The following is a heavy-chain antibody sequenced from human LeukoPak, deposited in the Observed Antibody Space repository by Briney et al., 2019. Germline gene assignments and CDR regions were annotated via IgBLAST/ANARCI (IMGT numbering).Heavy chain of an antibody. CDR3: AKGSYYYGSGSYSFDY. V-gene: IGHV3-23*01. CDR1: GFTFSSYA. D-gene: IGHD3-10*01. J-gene: IGHJ4*02. Sequence: PGGSLRLSCAASGFTFSSYALSWVHQAPGKGLQWVSAISGSGGNTYYADSVKGRFTISRDNSKNTLYLQINSLRAEDTAVYYCAKGSYYYGSGSYSFDYWGQGTLVTVPS. CDR2: ISGSGGNT.